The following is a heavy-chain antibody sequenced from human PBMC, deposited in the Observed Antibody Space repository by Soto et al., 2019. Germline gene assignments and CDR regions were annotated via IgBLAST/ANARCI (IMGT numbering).Heavy chain of an antibody. J-gene: IGHJ4*02. CDR2: SSGSGSGGST. CDR1: GFTFTNYA. CDR3: AKDRDDYRNYVFDY. D-gene: IGHD4-4*01. V-gene: IGHV3-23*01. Sequence: WGSLRLSCAASGFTFTNYAITLVRHSPFKGLEWVSISSGSGSGGSTNYADSVKGRFTISRDNSKNTLYLQMNSLRVEDTAVYYCAKDRDDYRNYVFDYWGQGTLVTVSS.